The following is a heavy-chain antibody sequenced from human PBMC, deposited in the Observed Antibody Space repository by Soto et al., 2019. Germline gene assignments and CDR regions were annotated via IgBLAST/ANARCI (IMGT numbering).Heavy chain of an antibody. CDR2: ISPYSGYT. D-gene: IGHD2-2*01. CDR3: AREASVLIPAAQPSRFDS. CDR1: GYSFMKYG. J-gene: IGHJ4*02. Sequence: ASVKVSCKGFGYSFMKYGINWVRQAPGQGLEWVGWISPYSGYTHSAQKFHGRFTLTTDTAASTAYMELRILRSADTALYYCAREASVLIPAAQPSRFDSWGQGTLVTVSS. V-gene: IGHV1-18*01.